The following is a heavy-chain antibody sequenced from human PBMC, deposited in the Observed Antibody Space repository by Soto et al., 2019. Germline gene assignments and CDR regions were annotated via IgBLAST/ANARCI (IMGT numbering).Heavy chain of an antibody. CDR3: ARGPGYCSSTSCLRSYYYYYYMDV. CDR1: GYTFTSYD. CDR2: MNPNSGNT. J-gene: IGHJ6*03. D-gene: IGHD2-2*01. Sequence: ASVKVSCKASGYTFTSYDINWVRQATGQGLEWMGWMNPNSGNTGYAQKFQGRVTMTRNTSISTAYMELSSLRSEDTAVYYCARGPGYCSSTSCLRSYYYYYYMDVWGKGTXVTVSS. V-gene: IGHV1-8*01.